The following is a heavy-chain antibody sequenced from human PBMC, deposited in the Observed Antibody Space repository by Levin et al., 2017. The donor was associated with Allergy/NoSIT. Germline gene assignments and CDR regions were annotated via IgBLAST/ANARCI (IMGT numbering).Heavy chain of an antibody. J-gene: IGHJ4*02. D-gene: IGHD5-18*01. CDR2: IYYSGST. CDR3: ARWNTAMIGDFFDY. Sequence: SPTLSLPCTVSGASISSDTSYWTWIRQPPGKGLEWIGYIYYSGSTNYNPSLKSRVTISRDTSTNQFSLKVSSVTAADTAVYYCARWNTAMIGDFFDYWGQGILVTVSS. CDR1: GASISSDTSY. V-gene: IGHV4-61*01.